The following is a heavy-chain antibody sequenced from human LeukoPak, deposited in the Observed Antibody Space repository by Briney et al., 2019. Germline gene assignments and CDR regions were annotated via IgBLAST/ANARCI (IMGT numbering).Heavy chain of an antibody. CDR1: GGSFRGYY. V-gene: IGHV4-34*01. D-gene: IGHD1-26*01. CDR2: INHSGST. J-gene: IGHJ4*02. Sequence: SETLSLTCAVYGGSFRGYYWSWIRQPPGKGLEWIGEINHSGSTNYNPSLKSRVTISVDTSKNQFSLKLSSVTAADTAVYYCARGRGATIHWGQGTLVTVSS. CDR3: ARGRGATIH.